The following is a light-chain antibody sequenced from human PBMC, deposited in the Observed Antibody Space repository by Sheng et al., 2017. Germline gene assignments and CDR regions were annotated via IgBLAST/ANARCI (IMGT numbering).Light chain of an antibody. Sequence: EIVLTQSPGTLSLSPGERATLSCRASQSVSGSFLAWYLQKPGQPPRLLIYGASSRAPGIPDRFSGSRSGTDFTLTISRLQAEDVAVYYCQQYYSSLLTFGGGTKV. CDR3: QQYYSSLLT. V-gene: IGKV3-20*01. CDR2: GAS. J-gene: IGKJ4*01. CDR1: QSVSGSF.